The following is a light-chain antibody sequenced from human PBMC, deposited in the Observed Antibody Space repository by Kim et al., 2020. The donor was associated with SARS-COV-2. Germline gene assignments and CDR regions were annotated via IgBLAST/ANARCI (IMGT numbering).Light chain of an antibody. CDR1: KLGDKY. CDR2: QDS. Sequence: SYELTQPPSVSVSPGLTASITCSGDKLGDKYACWYQQKPGQSPVLVIYQDSKRPSGIPERFSGSNSGNTATLTISGTQAMDEADYYCQAWDSSTYVFGTG. V-gene: IGLV3-1*01. J-gene: IGLJ1*01. CDR3: QAWDSSTYV.